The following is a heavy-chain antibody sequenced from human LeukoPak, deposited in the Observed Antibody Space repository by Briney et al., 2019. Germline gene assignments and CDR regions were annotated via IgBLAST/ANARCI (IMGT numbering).Heavy chain of an antibody. D-gene: IGHD3-10*01. CDR2: ISWNSGSI. Sequence: PGGSLRLSCAASGFTFDDYAMLWVRPAPGNGLEWVSGISWNSGSIGYADSVKGRFTISRDNAKNSLYLQMSSLRAEDTALYYCAKESGCLTIISSNFDYWGQGKLVMVSA. CDR3: AKESGCLTIISSNFDY. CDR1: GFTFDDYA. V-gene: IGHV3-9*01. J-gene: IGHJ4*02.